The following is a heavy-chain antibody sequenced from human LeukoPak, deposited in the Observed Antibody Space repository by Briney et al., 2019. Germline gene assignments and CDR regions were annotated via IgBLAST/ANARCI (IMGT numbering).Heavy chain of an antibody. J-gene: IGHJ4*02. V-gene: IGHV3-23*01. CDR1: GFTFSKYT. D-gene: IGHD3-22*01. CDR3: AKDGELPYYDSSGYYRQKSYFDY. Sequence: RAGGSLRLSCAASGFTFSKYTMNWVRQAPGKGLEWVSGIYGSGGGIYYADSVKGRFTISRDNAKNSLYLQMNSLRAEDTALYYCAKDGELPYYDSSGYYRQKSYFDYWGQGTLVTVSS. CDR2: IYGSGGGI.